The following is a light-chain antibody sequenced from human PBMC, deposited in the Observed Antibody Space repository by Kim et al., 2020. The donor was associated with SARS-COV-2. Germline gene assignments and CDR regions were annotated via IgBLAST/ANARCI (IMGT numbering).Light chain of an antibody. Sequence: GDRVTITCRASQSISSYLNWYQQKPGRAPKLLISAASSLQSGVPSRFSGSGSGTDFTLTISSLQPEDFATYYCRQSYSTPYTFGQGTKLEI. CDR3: RQSYSTPYT. CDR2: AAS. J-gene: IGKJ2*01. V-gene: IGKV1-39*01. CDR1: QSISSY.